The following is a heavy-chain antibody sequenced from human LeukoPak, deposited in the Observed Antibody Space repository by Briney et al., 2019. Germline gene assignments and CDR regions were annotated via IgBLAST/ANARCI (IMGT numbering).Heavy chain of an antibody. CDR1: GGSFSGYY. V-gene: IGHV4-34*01. CDR2: INHSGST. D-gene: IGHD2-15*01. J-gene: IGHJ4*02. CDR3: ARGRGDVVVVAATLKYYFDY. Sequence: SETLSLTCAVYGGSFSGYYWRWIRQPPGKGLEWIGEINHSGSTNYNPSLKSRVTISVDTSKNQVSLKLSSVTAADTAVYYCARGRGDVVVVAATLKYYFDYWGQGTLVTVSS.